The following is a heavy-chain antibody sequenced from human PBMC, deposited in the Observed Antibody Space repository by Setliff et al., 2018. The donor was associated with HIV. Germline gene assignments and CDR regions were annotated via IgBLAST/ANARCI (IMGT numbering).Heavy chain of an antibody. V-gene: IGHV3-15*01. CDR3: VAVTSLGGFKVLGS. J-gene: IGHJ4*02. CDR2: IKTRADGGAA. Sequence: PGGSLRLSCVASRFTFNDYWMSWVRQAPGKGLECLGRIKTRADGGAADSAEPVKGRFTISRDDSKSTLYLQMNSLKTEDTAVYYCVAVTSLGGFKVLGSWGQGTLVTVSS. CDR1: RFTFNDYW. D-gene: IGHD3-16*01.